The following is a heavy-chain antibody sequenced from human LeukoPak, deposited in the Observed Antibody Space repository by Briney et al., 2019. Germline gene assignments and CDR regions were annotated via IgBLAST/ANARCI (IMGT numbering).Heavy chain of an antibody. J-gene: IGHJ3*02. D-gene: IGHD3-22*01. V-gene: IGHV3-48*03. CDR1: GFTFSSYE. CDR2: ISSSGSTI. CDR3: ARERLFAFDI. Sequence: PGGSLRLSCAASGFTFSSYEMNWVRQAPGKGLEWVSYISSSGSTIYYADSVKGRFTISRDNAKNSLYLQMNSLRAEDTAVYYCARERLFAFDIWGQGTMVTVSS.